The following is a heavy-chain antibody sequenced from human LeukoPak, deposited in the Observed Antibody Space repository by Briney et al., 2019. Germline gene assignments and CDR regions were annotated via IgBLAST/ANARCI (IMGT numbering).Heavy chain of an antibody. CDR3: ARGNDILTAADY. CDR2: IYYSGST. CDR1: GGSISSGVYY. V-gene: IGHV4-31*03. J-gene: IGHJ4*02. D-gene: IGHD3-9*01. Sequence: PSQTLSLTCTVSGGSISSGVYYWSWIRQHPGKGLEWIGYIYYSGSTYYDPSLKSRVTISVDTSKNQFSLKLSSVTAADTAVYYCARGNDILTAADYWGQGTLVTVPS.